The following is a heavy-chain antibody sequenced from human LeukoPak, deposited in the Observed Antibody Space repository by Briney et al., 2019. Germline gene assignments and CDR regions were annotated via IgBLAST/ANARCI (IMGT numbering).Heavy chain of an antibody. Sequence: PSQTLSLTCTVSGGSISSGSYYWSWIRQPAGKGLEWIGRIYTSGSTNYNPSLKGRVTISVDTSKNQFSLKLSSVTAADTAVYYCARDSTYCSSTSCRRYYMDVWGKGTTVTVSS. CDR3: ARDSTYCSSTSCRRYYMDV. V-gene: IGHV4-61*02. D-gene: IGHD2-2*01. CDR2: IYTSGST. J-gene: IGHJ6*03. CDR1: GGSISSGSYY.